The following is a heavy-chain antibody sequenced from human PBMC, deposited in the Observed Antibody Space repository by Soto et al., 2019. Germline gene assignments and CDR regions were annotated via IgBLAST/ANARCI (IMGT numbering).Heavy chain of an antibody. D-gene: IGHD6-19*01. Sequence: PGESLNISCKGSGYRFTSYWIGWVRQMPGKGLEWMGIIYPGDSDTRYSPSFQGQVTISADKSISTAYLQWSSLKASDTAMYYGAIRRAVAGDNAFDIWGQRTMLSVSS. CDR1: GYRFTSYW. V-gene: IGHV5-51*01. CDR3: AIRRAVAGDNAFDI. CDR2: IYPGDSDT. J-gene: IGHJ3*02.